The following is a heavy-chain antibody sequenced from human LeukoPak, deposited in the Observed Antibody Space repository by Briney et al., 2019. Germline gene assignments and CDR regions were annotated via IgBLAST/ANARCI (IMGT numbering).Heavy chain of an antibody. CDR1: GYTFTSYG. CDR2: ISAYNGNT. J-gene: IGHJ6*03. D-gene: IGHD3-9*01. V-gene: IGHV1-18*01. Sequence: AASVKVSCKASGYTFTSYGISWVRQAPGQGLEWMGWISAYNGNTNYAQKLQGRVTMTTDTSTSTAYMELRSLRSDDTAVYYCARGQRNYDILTGYYYYYYYMDVWGKGTTVTVSS. CDR3: ARGQRNYDILTGYYYYYYYMDV.